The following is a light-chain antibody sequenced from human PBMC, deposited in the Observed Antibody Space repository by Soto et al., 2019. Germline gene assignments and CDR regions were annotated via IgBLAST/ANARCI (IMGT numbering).Light chain of an antibody. V-gene: IGKV3-20*01. CDR3: QQYGSSPRDT. CDR2: GAS. CDR1: QSVSSSY. J-gene: IGKJ4*01. Sequence: EIVLTQSPGTLSLSPGERATLSCRASQSVSSSYLAWYQQKPGQAPRLLIYGASSRATGIPDRFSGSGSGTDFTLTISRLEPEDFAVYYCQQYGSSPRDTFGGGTMVEIK.